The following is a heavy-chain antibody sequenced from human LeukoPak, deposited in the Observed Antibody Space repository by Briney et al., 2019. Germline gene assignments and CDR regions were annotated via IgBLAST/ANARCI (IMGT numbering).Heavy chain of an antibody. CDR1: GFTFSNAW. J-gene: IGHJ6*02. D-gene: IGHD2-15*01. CDR2: IKSKTDGGTT. V-gene: IGHV3-15*01. CDR3: TTKFVVVAAAPYYGMDV. Sequence: PGGSLRLSCAASGFTFSNAWMSWVRQAPGKGLEWVGRIKSKTDGGTTDYAAPVKGRFTISRDDSKNTLYLQMNSLKTEDTAVYYCTTKFVVVAAAPYYGMDVWGQGTTVTVSS.